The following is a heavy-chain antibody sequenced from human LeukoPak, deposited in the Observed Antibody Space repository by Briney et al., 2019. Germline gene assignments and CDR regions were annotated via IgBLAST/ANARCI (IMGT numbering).Heavy chain of an antibody. Sequence: GGSLRLSCAASGFTFSRYPMSCVRHAPGKGLEWVSAISGRGGRTYYADAVKGRFTISRDNSKNTLYLQMNSLRAEDTAVYYCAKGTQEAASQFYYYYYGMDVWGQGTTVTVSS. CDR1: GFTFSRYP. CDR2: ISGRGGRT. J-gene: IGHJ6*02. CDR3: AKGTQEAASQFYYYYYGMDV. V-gene: IGHV3-23*01. D-gene: IGHD6-25*01.